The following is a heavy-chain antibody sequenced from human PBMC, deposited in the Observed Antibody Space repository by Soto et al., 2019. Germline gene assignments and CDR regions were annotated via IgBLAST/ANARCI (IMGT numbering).Heavy chain of an antibody. CDR2: VSGRGGST. J-gene: IGHJ6*01. V-gene: IGHV3-23*01. CDR1: GFTFNHYA. Sequence: VQLLESGGGLVQPGGSLRLACTASGFTFNHYAMSWVRQAPGKGLEWVSAVSGRGGSTKYADSVKGRFIISRDNTNSTLYLQVDILRGEDTAVYYCAKDSTVTTSLYFYYYGFDVWGQGTTVTVSS. CDR3: AKDSTVTTSLYFYYYGFDV. D-gene: IGHD4-17*01.